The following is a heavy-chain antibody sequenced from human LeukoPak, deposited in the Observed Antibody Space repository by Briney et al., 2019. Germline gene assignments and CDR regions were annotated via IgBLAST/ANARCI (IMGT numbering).Heavy chain of an antibody. CDR2: IYPGDYDT. CDR3: ARLSMAARYFDY. V-gene: IGHV5-51*01. J-gene: IGHJ4*02. D-gene: IGHD6-6*01. Sequence: GESLKSSCKGSGYSFTSYWIGWVRQMPGKGLEWMGIIYPGDYDTRYSPSFQGQVTISADKSINTAYLQWSSLKASDTAMYYCARLSMAARYFDYWGQGTLVTVSS. CDR1: GYSFTSYW.